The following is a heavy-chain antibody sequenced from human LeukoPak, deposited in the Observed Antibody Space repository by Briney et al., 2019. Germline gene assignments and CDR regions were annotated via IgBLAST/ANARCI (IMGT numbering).Heavy chain of an antibody. CDR1: GFTFSRYG. CDR2: IWCDGSNK. CDR3: ARDPPMYYYDEPGSRDAFDI. V-gene: IGHV3-33*01. J-gene: IGHJ3*02. D-gene: IGHD3-22*01. Sequence: GGSLRLSCAASGFTFSRYGMHWVRQAPGKGLEWVAVIWCDGSNKYYAESVKGRFTISRDNSKNTLHLQRNSLRAEDTAVYYCARDPPMYYYDEPGSRDAFDIWGQGTMVTVSS.